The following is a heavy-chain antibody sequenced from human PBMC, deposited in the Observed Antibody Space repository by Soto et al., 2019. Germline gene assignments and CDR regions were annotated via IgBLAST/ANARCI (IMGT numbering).Heavy chain of an antibody. CDR2: IYYSGST. CDR3: ARDSSIAGIDY. CDR1: GGSISSYY. V-gene: IGHV4-59*01. Sequence: SETLSLTCTVSGGSISSYYWSWIRQPPGKGLEWIGYIYYSGSTNYNPSLKSRVTISVDTSKNQFSLKLSSVTAADTAVYYCARDSSIAGIDYWGQGTLVTVSS. D-gene: IGHD6-13*01. J-gene: IGHJ4*02.